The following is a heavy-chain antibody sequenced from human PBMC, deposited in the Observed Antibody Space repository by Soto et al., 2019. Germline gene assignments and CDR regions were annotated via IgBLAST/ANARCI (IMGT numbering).Heavy chain of an antibody. CDR1: GYSFTSYA. CDR2: INTDNGNT. V-gene: IGHV1-3*04. J-gene: IGHJ6*02. Sequence: AAVKVCCKASGYSFTSYAMHWVRQAPGQRLEWMGWINTDNGNTKYSQKFQGRVTITRDTSASTAYMELNSLRSEDTAVYYCARDTVLVVCEPPHYLMAVPGQRTTVTLSS. D-gene: IGHD2-15*01. CDR3: ARDTVLVVCEPPHYLMAV.